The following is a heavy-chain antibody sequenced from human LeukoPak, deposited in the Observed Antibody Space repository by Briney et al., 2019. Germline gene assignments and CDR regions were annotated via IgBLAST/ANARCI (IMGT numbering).Heavy chain of an antibody. Sequence: SETLSLTCTVSGGFITSTYSYWGWIRQSPGNGLEWVGSISYSGNTYYRPSLKSRVTMSLDTSKNQFSLKLSSLTAADTAVYYCASAGYCTNGVCRNYWYFDLWGRGTLVTVSS. CDR1: GGFITSTYSY. CDR3: ASAGYCTNGVCRNYWYFDL. D-gene: IGHD2-8*01. J-gene: IGHJ2*01. V-gene: IGHV4-39*07. CDR2: ISYSGNT.